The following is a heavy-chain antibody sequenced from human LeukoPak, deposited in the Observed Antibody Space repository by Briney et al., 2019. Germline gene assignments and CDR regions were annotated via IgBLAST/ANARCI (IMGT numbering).Heavy chain of an antibody. J-gene: IGHJ4*02. CDR2: IYHSGSA. CDR1: GGSISSSNW. V-gene: IGHV4-4*02. CDR3: AIFMGTVTTPYFDY. Sequence: SGTLSLTCAVSGGSISSSNWWSWVRQPPGKGLEWIGEIYHSGSANYNPSLKSRVTISVDKSKNQFSLKLSSVTAADTAVYYCAIFMGTVTTPYFDYWGQGTLVTVSS. D-gene: IGHD4-17*01.